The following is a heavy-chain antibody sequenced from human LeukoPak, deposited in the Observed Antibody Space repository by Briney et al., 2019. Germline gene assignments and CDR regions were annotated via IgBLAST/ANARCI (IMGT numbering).Heavy chain of an antibody. J-gene: IGHJ4*02. CDR3: AKDLGWNDLRGNDY. V-gene: IGHV3-9*01. D-gene: IGHD1-1*01. CDR2: ISWNSGSI. CDR1: GFTFDDYA. Sequence: GRSLRLSCAASGFTFDDYAMHWVRQAPGKGLEWVSGISWNSGSIGYADSVKGRFTISRDNAKNSLYLQMNSLRAEDTALYYCAKDLGWNDLRGNDYWGQGTLVTVSS.